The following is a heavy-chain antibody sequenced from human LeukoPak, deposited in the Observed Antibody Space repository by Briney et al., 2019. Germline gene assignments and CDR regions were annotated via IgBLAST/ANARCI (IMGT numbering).Heavy chain of an antibody. CDR2: ISYDGSNK. V-gene: IGHV3-30-3*02. Sequence: GGSLRLSCAASGFTFSSYAMHWVRQAPGKGLEWVAVISYDGSNKYYSDPVTGRFIISRDNSKNTLYLQMNSLRVEDTAVYYCAKRPTDLASLDYWGQGTLVTVSS. J-gene: IGHJ4*02. CDR3: AKRPTDLASLDY. D-gene: IGHD1-1*01. CDR1: GFTFSSYA.